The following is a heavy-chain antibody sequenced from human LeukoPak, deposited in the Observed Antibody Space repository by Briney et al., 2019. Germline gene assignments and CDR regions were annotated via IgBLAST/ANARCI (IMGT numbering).Heavy chain of an antibody. V-gene: IGHV3-23*01. CDR3: AKDGYSSTWDFDY. CDR1: GFTFSSYA. D-gene: IGHD6-13*01. J-gene: IGHJ4*02. Sequence: GGSLRLSCAASGFTFSSYAMNWVRQAPGKGLEWVSAIGGSGGSTYYADSVKGRLTISRDNSKNTLYLQMNSLRADDAAVYYCAKDGYSSTWDFDYWGQGTLVTVSS. CDR2: IGGSGGST.